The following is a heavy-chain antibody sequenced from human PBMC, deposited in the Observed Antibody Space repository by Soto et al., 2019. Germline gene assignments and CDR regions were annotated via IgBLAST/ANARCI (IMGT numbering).Heavy chain of an antibody. J-gene: IGHJ3*01. Sequence: QVQLVESGGGVVQPGRSLRLSCAASGFTFSRYGMHWVRQAPGKGLEWVAVTWYDGSDKYYADSVKGRFTISRDNSKKTLYLQLSSLRAEDTAVYYCAKDLSSSFAAFDFWGQGTMVTVSS. V-gene: IGHV3-33*06. CDR2: TWYDGSDK. CDR1: GFTFSRYG. CDR3: AKDLSSSFAAFDF. D-gene: IGHD6-13*01.